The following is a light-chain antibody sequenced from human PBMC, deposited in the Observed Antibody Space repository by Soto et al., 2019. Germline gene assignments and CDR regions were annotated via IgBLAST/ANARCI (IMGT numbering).Light chain of an antibody. Sequence: QSGRTHPRSVSWSPGQAVTISCTGSYSDVGTFYFVSWYQQYPGKGPKLIIYDVTERPSGVPDRFSGSKSGNTASLTISGLQAEDEADYYCCSYAGSYTYIFGSGTKVTVL. CDR2: DVT. CDR1: YSDVGTFYF. V-gene: IGLV2-11*01. J-gene: IGLJ1*01. CDR3: CSYAGSYTYI.